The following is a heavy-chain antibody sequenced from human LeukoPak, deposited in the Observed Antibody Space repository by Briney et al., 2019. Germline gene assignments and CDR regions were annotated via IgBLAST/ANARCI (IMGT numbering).Heavy chain of an antibody. CDR1: GFTFSNYV. D-gene: IGHD5-24*01. CDR3: TRVGYIDEGIDY. J-gene: IGHJ4*02. Sequence: GGSLRLSCAASGFTFSNYVMNWVRQAPGRGLEWLANIKQDGSVKYYVDSVKGRFTISRDNAKNSLYLQMNSLRAEDTAIYYCTRVGYIDEGIDYWGQGTLVTVSS. CDR2: IKQDGSVK. V-gene: IGHV3-7*04.